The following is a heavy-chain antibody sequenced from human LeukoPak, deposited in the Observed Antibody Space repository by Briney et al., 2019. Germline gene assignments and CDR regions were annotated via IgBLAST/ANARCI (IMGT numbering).Heavy chain of an antibody. J-gene: IGHJ4*02. V-gene: IGHV3-23*01. CDR1: GFTFSSIA. CDR2: ISGSGGGT. Sequence: PGGSLRLSCAASGFTFSSIAMSWVRQAPDKGLEWVSTISGSGGGTYYADSVKGRFTISRDDSKNTLYLQMNSLRPDDTAVYYCAKDLGRYRNNFFDYWGQGNLVTVSS. CDR3: AKDLGRYRNNFFDY. D-gene: IGHD1-26*01.